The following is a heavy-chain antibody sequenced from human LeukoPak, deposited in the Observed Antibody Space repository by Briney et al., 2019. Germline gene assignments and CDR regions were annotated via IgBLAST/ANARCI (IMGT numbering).Heavy chain of an antibody. V-gene: IGHV3-7*01. CDR3: ARVRTTVTYYFDY. Sequence: GGSLRLSCAASGFRFNTYWMSWVRQAPGKGLEWVANIKQDGSEKYYVDSVKGRFTISRDSAKNSLYLQMNSLRAEDTAVYYCARVRTTVTYYFDYWGQGTLVTVSS. D-gene: IGHD4-17*01. CDR1: GFRFNTYW. CDR2: IKQDGSEK. J-gene: IGHJ4*02.